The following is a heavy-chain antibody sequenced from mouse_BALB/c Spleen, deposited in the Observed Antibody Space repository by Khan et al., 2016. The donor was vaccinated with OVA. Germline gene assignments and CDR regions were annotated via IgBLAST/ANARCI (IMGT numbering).Heavy chain of an antibody. D-gene: IGHD1-1*02. J-gene: IGHJ3*01. V-gene: IGHV5-9-3*01. CDR1: GFTFSTYA. CDR3: ARHNYGPFAY. CDR2: INSDGDYI. Sequence: EVELVESGGDLVKPGGSLKLSCAASGFTFSTYAMSWVRQTPEKRLEWVATINSDGDYIYYPDSVKGRFTISRDNAKNTLYLQMSSLRSEDTAIYYCARHNYGPFAYWGQGTLVTVSA.